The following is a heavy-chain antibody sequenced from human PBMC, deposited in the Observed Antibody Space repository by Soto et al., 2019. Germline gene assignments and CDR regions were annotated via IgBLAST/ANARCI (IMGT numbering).Heavy chain of an antibody. CDR2: IIPYYNTL. J-gene: IGHJ4*02. V-gene: IGHV1-69*13. D-gene: IGHD6-13*01. CDR1: EGTFNSYA. CDR3: ASGASRWYPYFFDS. Sequence: SVKVSCKASEGTFNSYAIAWVRQAPGQGLEWMGGIIPYYNTLNYAQKFQDRVTITADDSTNTVYMELSSLRSDDTAVYFCASGASRWYPYFFDSWAQGTLVTV.